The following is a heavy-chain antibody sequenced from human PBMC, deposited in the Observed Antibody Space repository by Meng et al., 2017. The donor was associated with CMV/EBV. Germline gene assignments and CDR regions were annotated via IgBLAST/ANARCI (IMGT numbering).Heavy chain of an antibody. Sequence: HPERPESGPGLVKPSGTLSLTCTVSGGSISSSSYYWGWIRQPPGKGLEWIGSIYYSGSTYYNPSLKSRVTISVDTSKNQFSLKLSSVTAADTAVYYCAREGNYYGSGSYYAYWGQGTLVTVSS. D-gene: IGHD3-10*01. V-gene: IGHV4-39*07. CDR1: GGSISSSSYY. J-gene: IGHJ4*02. CDR2: IYYSGST. CDR3: AREGNYYGSGSYYAY.